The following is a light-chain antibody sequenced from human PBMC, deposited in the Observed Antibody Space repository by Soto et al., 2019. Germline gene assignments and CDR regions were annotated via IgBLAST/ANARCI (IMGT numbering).Light chain of an antibody. V-gene: IGLV2-14*01. CDR2: DVS. Sequence: QSALTQPASVSGSPGQSIAVSCTGTSSDVGGYNYVSWYQQYPGKAPKLMIYDVSHRPSGVSDCFSGSKSGNTASLTISGLQAEDEADYYCSSYSSSNSYVFGTGTKLTVL. J-gene: IGLJ1*01. CDR1: SSDVGGYNY. CDR3: SSYSSSNSYV.